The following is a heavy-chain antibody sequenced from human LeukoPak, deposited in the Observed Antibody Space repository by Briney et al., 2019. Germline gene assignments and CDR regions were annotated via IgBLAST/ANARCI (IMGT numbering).Heavy chain of an antibody. CDR2: IDHSGST. V-gene: IGHV4-38-2*01. CDR1: GYSISSGYY. CDR3: ARARYCSSTSCYAPYNWFDP. D-gene: IGHD2-2*01. Sequence: SETLSLTCAVSGYSISSGYYWGWIRQPPGKGLEWIGSIDHSGSTYYNPSLRSRVTISVGTSKNQFSLKLSSVTAADTAVYYCARARYCSSTSCYAPYNWFDPWGQGTLVTVSS. J-gene: IGHJ5*02.